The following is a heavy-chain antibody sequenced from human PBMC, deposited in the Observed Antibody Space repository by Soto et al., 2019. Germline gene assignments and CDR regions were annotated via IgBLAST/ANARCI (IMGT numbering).Heavy chain of an antibody. Sequence: GGSLRLSCATSGFTFSNYSMNWVRQAPGKGLEWVSSISSTSTYMYYRDSVKGRFTISRDNAKNSLYLQMNRLRAEDTAIYYCASFFTSATSPYFYYGMDVWGQGTTVTVSS. CDR1: GFTFSNYS. CDR2: ISSTSTYM. D-gene: IGHD2-2*01. J-gene: IGHJ6*02. CDR3: ASFFTSATSPYFYYGMDV. V-gene: IGHV3-21*06.